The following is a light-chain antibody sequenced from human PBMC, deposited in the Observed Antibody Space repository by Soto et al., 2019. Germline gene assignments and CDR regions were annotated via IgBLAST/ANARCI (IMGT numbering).Light chain of an antibody. J-gene: IGKJ1*01. V-gene: IGKV3-20*01. CDR1: QTISHSY. CDR2: GAS. Sequence: EIVLTQSPGTLSLSPGERATLSCRASQTISHSYLAWYQQKPGQAPRLLMYGASSRATGIADRFSGSGSGTDFTLTISRLEPEDFAVYYCQQYGSSPQTFGQRTTVEIK. CDR3: QQYGSSPQT.